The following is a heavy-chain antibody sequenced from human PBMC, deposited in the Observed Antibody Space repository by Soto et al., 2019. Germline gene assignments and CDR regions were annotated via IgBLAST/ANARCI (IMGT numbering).Heavy chain of an antibody. Sequence: PGGSLRLSCAASGFTFSNYAMSWVRQAPGKGLEWVSVISGSGGSTYYADSVQGRFTISRDNSKNTLFLQMSSLRVEDTALYYCAKLWSSSSSSAIDYSGQGTLVTVAS. V-gene: IGHV3-23*01. CDR3: AKLWSSSSSSAIDY. CDR2: ISGSGGST. J-gene: IGHJ4*02. CDR1: GFTFSNYA. D-gene: IGHD6-19*01.